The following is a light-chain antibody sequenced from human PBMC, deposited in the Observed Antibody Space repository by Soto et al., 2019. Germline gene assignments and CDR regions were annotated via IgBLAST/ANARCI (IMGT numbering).Light chain of an antibody. Sequence: EIVLTQSPGTLSLSPGERATLSCRASPSVRSSYLAWYQLRPGQAPRLLIYAASTRAPGIPDRFSGSESGTDFTLTISRLEPEDFAVYYCQQYGASRTFGQGTKVDIK. CDR2: AAS. J-gene: IGKJ1*01. V-gene: IGKV3-20*01. CDR1: PSVRSSY. CDR3: QQYGASRT.